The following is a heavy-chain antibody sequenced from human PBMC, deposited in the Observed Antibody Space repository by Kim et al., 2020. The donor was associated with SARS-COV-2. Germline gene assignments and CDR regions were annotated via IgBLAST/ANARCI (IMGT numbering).Heavy chain of an antibody. Sequence: FQGRVTITADESTGTAYMELSSLRSEDTAVYYCARDEGAETIVGAIAFDYWGQGTLVTVSS. CDR3: ARDEGAETIVGAIAFDY. D-gene: IGHD1-26*01. V-gene: IGHV1-69*01. J-gene: IGHJ4*02.